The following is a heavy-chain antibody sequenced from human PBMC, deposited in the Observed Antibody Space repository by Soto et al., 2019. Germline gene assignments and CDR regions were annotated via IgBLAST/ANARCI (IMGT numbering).Heavy chain of an antibody. V-gene: IGHV5-10-1*01. CDR2: IDPSDSYT. CDR3: ARLATATRSGYYGMDV. J-gene: IGHJ6*02. CDR1: GYSFTSYS. D-gene: IGHD6-25*01. Sequence: EVQLVQSGAEVKKPGESLRISCKGSGYSFTSYSISWVRQMPGEGLEWMGRIDPSDSYTNYSPSFPGNVTISADKSSSTACLPWSSQTASDSAMYDGARLATATRSGYYGMDVWGHGTTVTVTS.